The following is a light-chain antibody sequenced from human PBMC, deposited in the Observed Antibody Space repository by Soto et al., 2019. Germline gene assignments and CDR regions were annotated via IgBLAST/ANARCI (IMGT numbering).Light chain of an antibody. CDR3: SSYTSSSTQVV. CDR2: DVS. CDR1: NSDVGGYNY. J-gene: IGLJ2*01. Sequence: QSALTQPASVSGSPGQSITISCTGTNSDVGGYNYVSWYQQHPGKAPKLMIYDVSNRPSGVSNRFSGSKSGNTASLTISGLQAEDEADYYCSSYTSSSTQVVFGGGTKVTVL. V-gene: IGLV2-14*01.